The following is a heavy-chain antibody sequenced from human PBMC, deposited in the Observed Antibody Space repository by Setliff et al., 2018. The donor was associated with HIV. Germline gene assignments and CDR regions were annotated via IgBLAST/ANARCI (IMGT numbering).Heavy chain of an antibody. V-gene: IGHV1-18*01. CDR1: GYTFNSYG. D-gene: IGHD4-17*01. CDR2: NSPYNGNT. J-gene: IGHJ6*03. Sequence: ASVKVSCKASGYTFNSYGISWVRQAPGQGLEWMGWNSPYNGNTKFGQKLQGRVTMTTDTSTSTGYMELRSLRSDDTAMYYCARVTADRTNYYYYMDVWDKGTTVTVSS. CDR3: ARVTADRTNYYYYMDV.